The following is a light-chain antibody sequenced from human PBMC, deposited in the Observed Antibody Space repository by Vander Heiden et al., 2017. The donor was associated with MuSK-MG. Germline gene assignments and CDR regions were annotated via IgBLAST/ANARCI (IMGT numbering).Light chain of an antibody. CDR2: LGY. CDR3: MQDLQTPWT. CDR1: QSPVTTIGNNY. J-gene: IGKJ1*01. V-gene: IGKV2-28*01. Sequence: EIVMSQCPIPLSVTPGESASISFRSSQSPVTTIGNNYLDWYLKKPGQSPQLLIYLGYNRAAGVPDRFTGSASGTDFTLKISMVDADDVRVYYCMQDLQTPWTFGQGTKVEIK.